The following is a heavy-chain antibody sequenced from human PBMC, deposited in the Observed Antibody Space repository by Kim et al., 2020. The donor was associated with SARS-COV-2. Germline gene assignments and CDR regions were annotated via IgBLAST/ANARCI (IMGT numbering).Heavy chain of an antibody. CDR3: ARDTYYYGSGSNYYYYYGMDV. J-gene: IGHJ6*02. V-gene: IGHV5-51*01. D-gene: IGHD3-10*01. Sequence: GESLKISCKGSGYSFTSYWIGWVRQMPGKGLEWMGIIYPGDSDTRYSPSFQGQVTISADKSISTAYLQWSSLKASDTAMYYCARDTYYYGSGSNYYYYYGMDVWGQGTTVTVSS. CDR1: GYSFTSYW. CDR2: IYPGDSDT.